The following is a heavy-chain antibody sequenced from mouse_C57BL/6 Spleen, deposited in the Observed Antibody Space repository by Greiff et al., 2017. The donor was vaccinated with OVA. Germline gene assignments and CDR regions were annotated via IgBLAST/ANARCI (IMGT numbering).Heavy chain of an antibody. D-gene: IGHD2-3*01. J-gene: IGHJ4*01. V-gene: IGHV5-4*03. CDR3: ARLGDGYFYAMDY. Sequence: EVKLVESGGGLVKPGGSLKLSCAASGFTFSSYAMSWVRQTPEKRLEWVATISDGGSYTYYPDNVKGRFTISRDNAKNNLYLQMSHLKSEDTAMYYCARLGDGYFYAMDYWGQGTSVTVSS. CDR1: GFTFSSYA. CDR2: ISDGGSYT.